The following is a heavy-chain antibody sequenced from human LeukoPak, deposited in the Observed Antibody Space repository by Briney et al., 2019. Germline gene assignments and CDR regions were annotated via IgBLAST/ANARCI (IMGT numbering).Heavy chain of an antibody. J-gene: IGHJ4*02. CDR3: ATGETGSTLGGY. CDR2: IYYSGST. Sequence: PSQTLSLTCTVSGGSISSGDCYWSWIRQHPGKDLEWIGYIYYSGSTYYNPCLKSRVTISVDTSKNQFSLKLSSVTAADTAVYYCATGETGSTLGGYWGQGTLVTVSS. V-gene: IGHV4-31*03. D-gene: IGHD1-1*01. CDR1: GGSISSGDCY.